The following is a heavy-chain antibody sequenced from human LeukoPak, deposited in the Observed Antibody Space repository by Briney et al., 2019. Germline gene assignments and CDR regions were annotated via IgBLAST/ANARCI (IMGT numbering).Heavy chain of an antibody. V-gene: IGHV1-2*02. J-gene: IGHJ4*02. D-gene: IGHD3-22*01. CDR1: GYTFTAYY. Sequence: ASVKVSCKASGYTFTAYYIHWVRQAPGQGLGWMGWIHPNSGGTNYAQKFQGRVTMTRDTSISTAYMELSRLRSDDTAVYFCARRCDTSSYYTYYFDYWGQGTLVTVSS. CDR2: IHPNSGGT. CDR3: ARRCDTSSYYTYYFDY.